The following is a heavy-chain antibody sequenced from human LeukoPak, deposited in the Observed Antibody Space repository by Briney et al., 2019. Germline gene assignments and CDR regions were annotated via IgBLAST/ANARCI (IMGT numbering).Heavy chain of an antibody. D-gene: IGHD6-19*01. J-gene: IGHJ4*02. CDR3: ATTENSSGWFAY. V-gene: IGHV4-59*08. CDR1: GGSISSYY. CDR2: IYYSGSA. Sequence: SETLSLTCTVSGGSISSYYWSWIRQPPGKGLEWIGYIYYSGSANYNPSLKSRVTISVDTSKNQFSLKLNSVTAADTAVYYCATTENSSGWFAYWGQGTLVTVSP.